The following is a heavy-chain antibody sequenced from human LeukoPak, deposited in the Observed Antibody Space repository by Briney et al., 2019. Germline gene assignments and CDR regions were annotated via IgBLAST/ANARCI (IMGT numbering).Heavy chain of an antibody. Sequence: PAGSLRLSCAASGFTFSSYGMHWVRQAPGKGLEWVAVISYDGSNKYYADSVKGRFTISRDNSKNTLYLQMNSLRAEDTAVYYCAKDRYYDYVWGSSPDDYWGQGTLATVSS. CDR2: ISYDGSNK. D-gene: IGHD3-16*01. J-gene: IGHJ4*02. V-gene: IGHV3-30*18. CDR3: AKDRYYDYVWGSSPDDY. CDR1: GFTFSSYG.